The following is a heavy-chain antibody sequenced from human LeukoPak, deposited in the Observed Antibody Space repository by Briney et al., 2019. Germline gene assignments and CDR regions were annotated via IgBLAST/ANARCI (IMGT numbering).Heavy chain of an antibody. J-gene: IGHJ4*02. D-gene: IGHD5-18*01. CDR2: IYHSGST. V-gene: IGHV4-38-2*02. Sequence: SETLSLTCTASGYSITSGYYWGWIRQTPGKGLEWIGYIYHSGSTYYNPSLKSRVTISVDRSKNQFSLKLTSVTAADTAVYYCARGSSRYGTDYWGQGTLVTVSS. CDR1: GYSITSGYY. CDR3: ARGSSRYGTDY.